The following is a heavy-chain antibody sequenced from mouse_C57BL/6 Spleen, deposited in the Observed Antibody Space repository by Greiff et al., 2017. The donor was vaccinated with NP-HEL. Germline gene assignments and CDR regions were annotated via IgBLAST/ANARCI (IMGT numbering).Heavy chain of an antibody. D-gene: IGHD1-1*01. CDR2: ISSGGDYI. CDR3: TRDNYYGSSYDWYFDV. CDR1: GFTFSSYA. J-gene: IGHJ1*03. Sequence: DVHLVESGEGLVKPGGSLKLSCAASGFTFSSYAMSWVRQTPEKRLEWVAYISSGGDYIYYADTVKGRFTISRDNARNTLYLQMSSLKSEDTAMYYCTRDNYYGSSYDWYFDVWGTGTTVTVSS. V-gene: IGHV5-9-1*02.